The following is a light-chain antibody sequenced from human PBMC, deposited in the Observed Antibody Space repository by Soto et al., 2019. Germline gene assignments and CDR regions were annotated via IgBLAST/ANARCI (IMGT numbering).Light chain of an antibody. CDR3: HHYNNWPRT. CDR1: QNVNSN. Sequence: EIVMTQSPASLSVSPGERATLSCRASQNVNSNLAWYQQIPCQAPRFLIYGASTRATGFPARFSGSGSGTEFTLTISSLQSEDFAVYYCHHYNNWPRTFGQGTKVDI. J-gene: IGKJ1*01. CDR2: GAS. V-gene: IGKV3-15*01.